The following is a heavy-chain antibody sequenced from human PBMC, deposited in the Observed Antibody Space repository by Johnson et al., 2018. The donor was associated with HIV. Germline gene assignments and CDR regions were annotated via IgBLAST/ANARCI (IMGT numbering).Heavy chain of an antibody. Sequence: VQLVESGGGLVQPGGSLRLSCAASGFTFSNSDMNWVHQAPGKRLEWVSGVSWNGSRTHYADSVKGRFIISRDNSRNTLYLQMNSLRAEDTAVYYCAKEGRGSPMGAFDIWGQGTMVTVSS. V-gene: IGHV3-35*01. CDR2: VSWNGSRT. D-gene: IGHD2-15*01. CDR1: GFTFSNSD. J-gene: IGHJ3*02. CDR3: AKEGRGSPMGAFDI.